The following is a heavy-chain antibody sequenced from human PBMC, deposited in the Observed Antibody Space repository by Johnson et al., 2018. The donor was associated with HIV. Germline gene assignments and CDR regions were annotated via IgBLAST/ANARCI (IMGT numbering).Heavy chain of an antibody. CDR1: GFTFSSYG. Sequence: QVQLVESGGGVVQPGGSLRLSCAASGFTFSSYGMHWVRQAPGKGLEWVAFIRYDGSNKYYADSVKGRFTISRDNSKNTLYLQMNSLRAEDTAVHYCAREGNYYDSSSHVFDIWGQGTMVTVSS. V-gene: IGHV3-30*02. CDR3: AREGNYYDSSSHVFDI. CDR2: IRYDGSNK. J-gene: IGHJ3*02. D-gene: IGHD3-22*01.